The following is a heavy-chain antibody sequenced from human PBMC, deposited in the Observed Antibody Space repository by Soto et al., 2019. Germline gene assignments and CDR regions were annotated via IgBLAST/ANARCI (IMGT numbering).Heavy chain of an antibody. D-gene: IGHD6-19*01. Sequence: GGSLRLSCAASGFIFSSYGMHWVRQAPGKGLEWVAVIWYDGSNTYYADPVKGRFTISRDNSKNTLFLQMNSLRDEDTAAYYCASSAAWGRGTLVTV. CDR1: GFIFSSYG. CDR3: ASSAA. CDR2: IWYDGSNT. J-gene: IGHJ5*02. V-gene: IGHV3-33*01.